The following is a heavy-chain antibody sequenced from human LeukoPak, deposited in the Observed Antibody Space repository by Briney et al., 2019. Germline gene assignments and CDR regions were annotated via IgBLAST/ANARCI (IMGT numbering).Heavy chain of an antibody. CDR3: AKSGGYGLIDY. CDR1: GDSIDSSSFY. J-gene: IGHJ4*02. Sequence: SETLSLTCTVSGDSIDSSSFYWGWIRQPPGKGLEWIGSIYSRGSTYYNASLQSRVTISIETSKNQISLRLNSVTAADTAMYYCAKSGGYGLIDYWGQGTLVTVSS. D-gene: IGHD1-26*01. CDR2: IYSRGST. V-gene: IGHV4-39*01.